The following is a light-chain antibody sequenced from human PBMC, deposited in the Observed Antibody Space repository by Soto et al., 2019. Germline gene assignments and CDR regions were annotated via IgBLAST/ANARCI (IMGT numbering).Light chain of an antibody. V-gene: IGKV3-20*01. CDR3: QQYGSSLLT. CDR2: GAS. Sequence: EIVLTQSPGTLSLSPGERATLSCRASQSVSSSYLAWYQQKPGQDPRLLIYGASSRATGIPHRFSGSGSGTAFTLTLSRLEPEDFAVYYCQQYGSSLLTFGGGTKVEIK. J-gene: IGKJ4*01. CDR1: QSVSSSY.